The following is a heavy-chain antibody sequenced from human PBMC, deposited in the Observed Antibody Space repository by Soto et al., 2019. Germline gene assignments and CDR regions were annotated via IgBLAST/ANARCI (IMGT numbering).Heavy chain of an antibody. D-gene: IGHD3-16*01. CDR1: GGSISSYY. Sequence: SETLSLTCTVSGGSISSYYWSWIRQPPGKGLEWIGYIYYSGSTNYNPSLKSRVTISVDTSKNQFSLKLSSVTAADTAVYYCAKTIFFVYFWGIFLIGSSYSSMDVWGKGTTVTVPS. V-gene: IGHV4-59*01. J-gene: IGHJ6*03. CDR3: AKTIFFVYFWGIFLIGSSYSSMDV. CDR2: IYYSGST.